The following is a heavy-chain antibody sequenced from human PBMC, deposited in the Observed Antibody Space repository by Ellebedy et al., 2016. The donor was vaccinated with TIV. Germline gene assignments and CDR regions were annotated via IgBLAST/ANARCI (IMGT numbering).Heavy chain of an antibody. CDR3: ARIRGCGELFWFDP. V-gene: IGHV2-70*01. J-gene: IGHJ5*02. CDR1: GFSLSTSGVC. CDR2: IDWDDDK. D-gene: IGHD3-10*01. Sequence: SGPTLVKPTQTLTLTCTFSGFSLSTSGVCVTWIRQPPGKALEWLALIDWDDDKYYSASLKTRLTISKDTSKNQVVLTMTNMDPVDTATYYCARIRGCGELFWFDPWGQGTLATVSS.